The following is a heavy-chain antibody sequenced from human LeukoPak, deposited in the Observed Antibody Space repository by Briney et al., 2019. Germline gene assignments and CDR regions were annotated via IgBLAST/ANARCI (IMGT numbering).Heavy chain of an antibody. Sequence: GASVKVFCKASGGTFSSYAISWVRQAPGQGLEWMGRIIPILGIGNYAQKFQGRVTITADKSTSTAYMELSSLRSEDTAVYYCARGEQHLDRLYYHYGMDVWGQGTTVTVSS. CDR2: IIPILGIG. CDR1: GGTFSSYA. CDR3: ARGEQHLDRLYYHYGMDV. J-gene: IGHJ6*02. D-gene: IGHD6-13*01. V-gene: IGHV1-69*04.